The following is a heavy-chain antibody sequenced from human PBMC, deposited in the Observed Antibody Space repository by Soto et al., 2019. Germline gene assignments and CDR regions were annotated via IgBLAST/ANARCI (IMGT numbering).Heavy chain of an antibody. CDR3: ARGLSSSLAYYYYGMDV. D-gene: IGHD6-6*01. V-gene: IGHV1-69*01. CDR2: IIPIFGIA. CDR1: GGTFSSYA. Sequence: QVQLVQSGAEVKKPGSSVKVSCKASGGTFSSYAISWVRQAPGQGLEWMGGIIPIFGIANYAQKFQGRVTITADESTSTAYMELSSLRSEDTAVYYCARGLSSSLAYYYYGMDVWGQGTTVTVSS. J-gene: IGHJ6*02.